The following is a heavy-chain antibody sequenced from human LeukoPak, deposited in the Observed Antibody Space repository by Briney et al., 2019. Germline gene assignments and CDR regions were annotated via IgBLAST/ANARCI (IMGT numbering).Heavy chain of an antibody. D-gene: IGHD6-13*01. CDR2: IYHSGST. V-gene: IGHV4-4*02. Sequence: SGTLSLTCAVSGGSISSSNWWSGVGRPPGKGLEWIGEIYHSGSTNYNPSLKSRVTISVDKSKNQFSLKLSSVTAADTAVYYCARVGSSSWYTESTDYWGQGTLVTVSS. CDR1: GGSISSSNW. J-gene: IGHJ4*02. CDR3: ARVGSSSWYTESTDY.